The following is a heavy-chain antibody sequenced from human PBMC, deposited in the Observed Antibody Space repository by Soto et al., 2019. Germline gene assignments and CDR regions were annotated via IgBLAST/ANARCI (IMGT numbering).Heavy chain of an antibody. J-gene: IGHJ6*02. D-gene: IGHD6-13*01. CDR1: GDSVSSNSAA. V-gene: IGHV6-1*01. CDR3: ARARIAAAGTERGAYYYYGMDV. Sequence: SQTLSLTCGISGDSVSSNSAAWNWIRQSPSRGLEWLGRTYYRSKWYNDYAVSVKSRITINPDTSKNQFSLQLNSVTPEDTAVYYCARARIAAAGTERGAYYYYGMDVWGQGPTVTVS. CDR2: TYYRSKWYN.